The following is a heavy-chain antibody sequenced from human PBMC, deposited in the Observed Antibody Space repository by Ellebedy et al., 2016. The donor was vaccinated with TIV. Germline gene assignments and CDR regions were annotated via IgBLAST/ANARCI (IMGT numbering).Heavy chain of an antibody. V-gene: IGHV5-51*01. D-gene: IGHD6-13*01. CDR2: IYPGDSDT. J-gene: IGHJ4*02. CDR3: ARLAEIVLTSSWSSTYSPLDC. CDR1: GYRFSSYW. Sequence: GESLKISXKGSGYRFSSYWIAWVRQMPGKGLEWMGIIYPGDSDTRYSPSFEGQVTISADNSIRTAYLQWRSLKASDTAMYYCARLAEIVLTSSWSSTYSPLDCWGQGSLVTVSS.